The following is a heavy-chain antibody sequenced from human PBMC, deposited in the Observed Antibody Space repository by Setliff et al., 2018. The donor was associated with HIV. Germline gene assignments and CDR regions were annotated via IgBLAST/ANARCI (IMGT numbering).Heavy chain of an antibody. CDR3: VKPKPYGSSAGSFEI. V-gene: IGHV3-15*01. J-gene: IGHJ3*02. Sequence: GGSLRLSCAASGFTVNTAWMSWVRQAPGKGLEWVGRIKSKTDGGTPDYAAPVKGRFTSSRDDSKNMLYLQMNTQKTSDSAMYFCVKPKPYGSSAGSFEIWGQGTMVTVSS. CDR1: GFTVNTAW. CDR2: IKSKTDGGTP. D-gene: IGHD3-10*01.